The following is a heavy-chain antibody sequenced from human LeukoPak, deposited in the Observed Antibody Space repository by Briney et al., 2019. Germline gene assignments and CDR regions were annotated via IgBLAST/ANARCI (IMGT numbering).Heavy chain of an antibody. Sequence: SETLSLTCAVYGGSFSGYYWSWIRQPPGKGLEWIGEINHSGSTNYNPSLKSRVTISGDTSKNQFSLKLSSVTAADTAVYYCASCVGSGSFHWFDPWGQGTLVTVSS. D-gene: IGHD3-10*01. CDR2: INHSGST. CDR3: ASCVGSGSFHWFDP. V-gene: IGHV4-34*01. CDR1: GGSFSGYY. J-gene: IGHJ5*02.